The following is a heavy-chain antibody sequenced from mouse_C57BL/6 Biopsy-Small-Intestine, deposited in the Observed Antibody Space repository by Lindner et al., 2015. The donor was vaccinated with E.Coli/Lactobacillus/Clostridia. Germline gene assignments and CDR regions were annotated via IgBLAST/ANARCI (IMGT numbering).Heavy chain of an antibody. CDR1: GYNFTSYG. J-gene: IGHJ1*03. V-gene: IGHV1-81*01. CDR3: ASSTGSNGYFDV. Sequence: VQLQESGAELARPGASVKLSCKASGYNFTSYGIHWVKQRTGQGLEWIGEIYPRSGNTYYNEKFKGKATLTADKSSSTAYMGLRSLTSEDSAVYFCASSTGSNGYFDVWGTGTTVTVSS. CDR2: IYPRSGNT. D-gene: IGHD1-1*01.